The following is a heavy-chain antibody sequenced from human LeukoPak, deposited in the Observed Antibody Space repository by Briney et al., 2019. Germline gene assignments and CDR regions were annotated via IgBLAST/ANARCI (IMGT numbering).Heavy chain of an antibody. V-gene: IGHV4-39*01. J-gene: IGHJ6*02. CDR2: IYYSGST. Sequence: SETLSLTCIVSGDSISYSSYYWGWIRQPPGTGLEWIGRIYYSGSTYYNPSLQSPVTISGGTSKNQVSPKLSSVTPADTAVYYCARTSYCNYDTDLWGQGTTVTVSS. CDR3: ARTSYCNYDTDL. CDR1: GDSISYSSYY.